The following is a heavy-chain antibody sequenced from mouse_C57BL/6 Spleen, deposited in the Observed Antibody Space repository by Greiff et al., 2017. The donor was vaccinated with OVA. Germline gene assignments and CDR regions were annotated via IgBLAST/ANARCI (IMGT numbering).Heavy chain of an antibody. Sequence: VQLQQSGAELVKPGASVKISCKASGYAFSSYWMNWVKQRPGQGLEWIGTIYPGDGDTNYNGKFKGKATLTADKSSSTAYMQLSSLTSEDSAVYYCARSGASPWFAYWGQGTLVTVSA. D-gene: IGHD3-1*01. J-gene: IGHJ3*01. CDR2: IYPGDGDT. CDR1: GYAFSSYW. V-gene: IGHV1-80*01. CDR3: ARSGASPWFAY.